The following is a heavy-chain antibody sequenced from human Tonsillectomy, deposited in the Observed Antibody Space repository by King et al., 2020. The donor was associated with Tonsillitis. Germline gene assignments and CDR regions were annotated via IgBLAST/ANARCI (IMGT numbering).Heavy chain of an antibody. J-gene: IGHJ6*03. D-gene: IGHD1-7*01. V-gene: IGHV4-61*02. CDR1: GGSISSDSYY. CDR2: IYTSGST. Sequence: VQLQESGPGLVKPSQTLSLTCTVSGGSISSDSYYWSWIRQPAGKGLEWIGRIYTSGSTNYNPSLKSRVTMSVDTSKNQFSLKLSSVTAADTAVYFCARDNWNSFNYHYYYMDVWGKGTTVTVSS. CDR3: ARDNWNSFNYHYYYMDV.